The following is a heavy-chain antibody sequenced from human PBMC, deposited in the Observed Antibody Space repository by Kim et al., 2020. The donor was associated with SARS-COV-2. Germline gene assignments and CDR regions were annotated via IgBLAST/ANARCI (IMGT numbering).Heavy chain of an antibody. CDR1: GYTFTSYY. D-gene: IGHD2-2*01. V-gene: IGHV1-46*01. Sequence: ASVKVSCKASGYTFTSYYMHWVRQAPGQGLEWMGIINPSGGSTSYAQKFQGRVTMTRDTSTSTVYMELSSLRSEDTAVYYCAREVGVVPAATVVVTPLDYWGQGTLVTVSS. J-gene: IGHJ4*02. CDR3: AREVGVVPAATVVVTPLDY. CDR2: INPSGGST.